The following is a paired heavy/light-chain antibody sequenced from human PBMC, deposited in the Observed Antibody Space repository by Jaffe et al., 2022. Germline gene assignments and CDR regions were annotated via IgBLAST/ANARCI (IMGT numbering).Light chain of an antibody. CDR2: AAS. CDR3: QQSYSTYT. Sequence: DIQMTQSPSSLSASVGDRVTITCRASQSISSYLNWYQQKPGKAPKLLIYAASSLQSGVPSRFSGSGSGTDFTLTISSLQPEDFATYYCQQSYSTYTFGQGTKLEIK. J-gene: IGKJ2*01. V-gene: IGKV1-39*01. CDR1: QSISSY.
Heavy chain of an antibody. CDR2: IYYSGST. D-gene: IGHD3-16*02. CDR3: ARAYDYIWGSYRYKPHDAFDI. J-gene: IGHJ3*02. V-gene: IGHV4-59*01. CDR1: GGSISSYY. Sequence: QVQLQESGPGLVKPSETLSLTCTVSGGSISSYYWSWIRQPPGKGLEWIGYIYYSGSTNYNPSLKSRVTISVDTSKNQFSLKLSSVTAADTAVYYCARAYDYIWGSYRYKPHDAFDIWGQGTMVTVSS.